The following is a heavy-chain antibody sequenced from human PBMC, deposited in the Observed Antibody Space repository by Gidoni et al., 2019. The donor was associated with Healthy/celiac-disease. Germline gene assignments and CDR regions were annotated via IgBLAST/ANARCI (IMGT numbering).Heavy chain of an antibody. J-gene: IGHJ4*02. CDR1: GFTFSSYS. CDR3: ARGWPIVVVVAARITGYFDY. CDR2: ISYDGSNK. V-gene: IGHV3-30-3*01. D-gene: IGHD2-15*01. Sequence: QVQLVESGGGVVQPGRSLRPSCAASGFTFSSYSMHWVSQAPGKGLEWVAVISYDGSNKYYADSVKGRFTISRDNSKNTLYLQMNSLRAEDTAVYYCARGWPIVVVVAARITGYFDYWGQGTLVTVSS.